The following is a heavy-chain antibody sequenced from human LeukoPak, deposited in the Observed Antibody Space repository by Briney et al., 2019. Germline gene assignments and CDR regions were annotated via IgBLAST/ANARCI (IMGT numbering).Heavy chain of an antibody. Sequence: ASEKVSCKASGYTFTSCGISWVRQAPGQGLEWMVWISAYNGNTNYAQKLQGRVTMTTDTSTSTAYMELRSLRSDDTAVYYCARITPPMVRGVNWFDPWGQGTLVTVSS. CDR2: ISAYNGNT. J-gene: IGHJ5*02. CDR1: GYTFTSCG. V-gene: IGHV1-18*01. CDR3: ARITPPMVRGVNWFDP. D-gene: IGHD3-10*01.